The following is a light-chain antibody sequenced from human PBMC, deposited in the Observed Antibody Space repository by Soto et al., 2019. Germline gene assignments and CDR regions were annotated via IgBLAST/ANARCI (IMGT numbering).Light chain of an antibody. J-gene: IGKJ3*01. CDR2: GAS. CDR1: QSVSSNY. Sequence: EIVLTQSPGTLSLSPGERATLSCRASQSVSSNYLAWYQQKPGQAPRLLIYGASSRATGIPDRFSGSGSGTDFTLTISSLEPEDFAVYYCQQYGSSRTFGPGTKVDIK. V-gene: IGKV3-20*01. CDR3: QQYGSSRT.